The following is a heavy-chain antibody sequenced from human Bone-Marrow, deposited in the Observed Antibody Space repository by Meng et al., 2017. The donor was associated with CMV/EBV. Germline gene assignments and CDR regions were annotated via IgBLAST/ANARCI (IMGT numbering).Heavy chain of an antibody. D-gene: IGHD2-2*01. J-gene: IGHJ6*02. Sequence: GESLKISCAASGFTFSTYSVTWVRQAPGKGLEWVSSFSTTSSYIYYADSVKGRFTISRDDAKKSLYLQMNSLRAEDTAVYYCAREGDIVVVPAPPYYYGMDVWGQGTTVTVSS. V-gene: IGHV3-21*01. CDR3: AREGDIVVVPAPPYYYGMDV. CDR2: FSTTSSYI. CDR1: GFTFSTYS.